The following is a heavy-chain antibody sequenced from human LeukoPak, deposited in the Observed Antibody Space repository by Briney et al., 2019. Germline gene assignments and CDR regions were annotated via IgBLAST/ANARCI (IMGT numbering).Heavy chain of an antibody. CDR1: GGSISSGSYY. D-gene: IGHD3-10*01. Sequence: SQTLSPTCTVSGGSISSGSYYWSWIRQPPGKGLEWIGRIYTSGSTNYNPSLKSRVTISVDTSKNQFSLKLSSVTAADTAVYYCARDRFPNYYMDVWGKGTTVTVSS. V-gene: IGHV4-61*02. CDR2: IYTSGST. J-gene: IGHJ6*03. CDR3: ARDRFPNYYMDV.